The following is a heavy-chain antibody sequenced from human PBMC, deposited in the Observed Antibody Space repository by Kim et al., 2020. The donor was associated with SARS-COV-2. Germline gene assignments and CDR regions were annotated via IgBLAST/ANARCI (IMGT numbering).Heavy chain of an antibody. CDR3: AREPGYSSSAYYYYGMDV. CDR1: GFTFSSYS. D-gene: IGHD6-13*01. CDR2: ISSSGSTI. V-gene: IGHV3-48*02. Sequence: GGSLRLSCAASGFTFSSYSMNWVRQAPGKGLEWVSYISSSGSTIYYADSVKGRFTISRDNAKNSLYLQMNSLRDEDTAVYYCAREPGYSSSAYYYYGMDVWGQGTTVTVSS. J-gene: IGHJ6*02.